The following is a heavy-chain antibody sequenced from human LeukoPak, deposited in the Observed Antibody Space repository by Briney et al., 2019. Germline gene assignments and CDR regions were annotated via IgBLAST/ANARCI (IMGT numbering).Heavy chain of an antibody. J-gene: IGHJ3*01. D-gene: IGHD1-1*01. CDR2: IYPGDSDT. CDR1: GYSFSSYW. Sequence: GESLKISCKGSGYSFSSYWIAWVRQMPGKGLEWMGIIYPGDSDTRYSPSFQGQVTISADESISTAYLQWSSLQASDTAMYYCARREGNSKAFDLWGQGTMVTVSS. V-gene: IGHV5-51*01. CDR3: ARREGNSKAFDL.